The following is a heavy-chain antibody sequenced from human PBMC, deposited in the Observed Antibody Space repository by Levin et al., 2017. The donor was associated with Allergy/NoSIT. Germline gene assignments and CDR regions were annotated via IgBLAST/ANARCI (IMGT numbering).Heavy chain of an antibody. CDR1: GFTFSTYS. CDR3: ARVSLRPGGFDY. V-gene: IGHV3-21*01. D-gene: IGHD3-16*01. J-gene: IGHJ4*02. CDR2: ISTGSSYI. Sequence: PGGSLRLSCAASGFTFSTYSMNWVRQAPGKGLEWVSSISTGSSYIYYADSVKGRFTISRDNAKNSLYLQMNSLRADDTAVYYCARVSLRPGGFDYWGQGTLVTVSS.